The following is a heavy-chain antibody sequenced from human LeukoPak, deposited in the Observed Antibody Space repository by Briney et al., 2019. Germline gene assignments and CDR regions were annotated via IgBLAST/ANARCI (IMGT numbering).Heavy chain of an antibody. CDR1: EYTFTGYY. V-gene: IGHV1-2*02. J-gene: IGHJ5*02. CDR2: IDPNTGDS. Sequence: EASVKVSCKASEYTFTGYYIHWVRQAPGQGLEWMGWIDPNTGDSNYVQKFQGRVTMTRDTSISTAYMELSRLRSEDTAVYYCARGRPTTSIAAAGVNWFDPWGQGTLVTVSS. D-gene: IGHD6-13*01. CDR3: ARGRPTTSIAAAGVNWFDP.